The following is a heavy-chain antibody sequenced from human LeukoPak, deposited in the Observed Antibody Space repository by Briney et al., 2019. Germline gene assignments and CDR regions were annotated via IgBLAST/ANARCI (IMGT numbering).Heavy chain of an antibody. Sequence: PGGSLRPSCAGSGFVFSTYWMHWVRQAPGKGLAWVSRIKTEGGTTYYADSVRGRFTFSRDNAKNTRYLQMSSLRAEDTAVYYCARDWAWGGFDHWGQGALVTVSS. D-gene: IGHD3-16*01. V-gene: IGHV3-74*01. CDR1: GFVFSTYW. CDR2: IKTEGGTT. J-gene: IGHJ4*02. CDR3: ARDWAWGGFDH.